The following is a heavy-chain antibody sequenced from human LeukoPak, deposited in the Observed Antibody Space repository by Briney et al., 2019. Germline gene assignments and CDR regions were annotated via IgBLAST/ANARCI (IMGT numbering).Heavy chain of an antibody. D-gene: IGHD6-13*01. CDR1: GFIYNNYA. Sequence: PGGSLRLSCAASGFIYNNYAMSWVRQAPGKGLEWVSGISGSGGSTYYADSVKGRFTISRDNSKNTLYLQMNSPRAEDTAVYDCAKGGSSWSAYFQHWGQGTLVTVSS. CDR3: AKGGSSWSAYFQH. V-gene: IGHV3-23*01. CDR2: ISGSGGST. J-gene: IGHJ1*01.